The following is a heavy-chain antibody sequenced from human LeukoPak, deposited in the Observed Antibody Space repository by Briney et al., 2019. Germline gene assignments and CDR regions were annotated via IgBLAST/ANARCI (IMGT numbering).Heavy chain of an antibody. D-gene: IGHD3-3*01. CDR1: GFTFSTYN. V-gene: IGHV3-21*01. Sequence: GGSLRLSCAASGFTFSTYNMNWVRRAPGTGLERVSSISSSGTYLYYADSMKGRFTISRDNAKNSLYLQMNSLRAEDTAVYYCAREIVFNDFWSGYYNDYWGQGTLVTVSS. J-gene: IGHJ4*02. CDR2: ISSSGTYL. CDR3: AREIVFNDFWSGYYNDY.